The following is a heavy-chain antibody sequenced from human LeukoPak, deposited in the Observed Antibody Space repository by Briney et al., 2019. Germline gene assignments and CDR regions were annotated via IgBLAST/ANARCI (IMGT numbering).Heavy chain of an antibody. V-gene: IGHV3-9*01. Sequence: SVRLSCAVSVFPYDDYTMHWVRQAPGKALEWVSGITWESGNIGYTDSVRGRFTISRDNAKHSLYLEMNTLSTEDTALYYCAKEAHIAAWSQATLATVSS. J-gene: IGHJ5*02. CDR3: AKEAHIAA. CDR2: ITWESGNI. D-gene: IGHD2-21*01. CDR1: VFPYDDYT.